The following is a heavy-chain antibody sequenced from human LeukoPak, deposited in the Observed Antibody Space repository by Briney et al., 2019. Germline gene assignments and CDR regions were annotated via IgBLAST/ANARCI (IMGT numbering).Heavy chain of an antibody. V-gene: IGHV5-51*01. CDR3: ARPRASGSYLGFDY. J-gene: IGHJ4*02. CDR2: IYPADSTA. D-gene: IGHD3-10*01. Sequence: GESLKISYKGSGYSFTSYWIGWVRQMPGKGLEWMGIIYPADSTAHYSPSFQGQVTISVDKSINTAYLQWSRLRASDTAMYYCARPRASGSYLGFDYWGQGTLVTVSS. CDR1: GYSFTSYW.